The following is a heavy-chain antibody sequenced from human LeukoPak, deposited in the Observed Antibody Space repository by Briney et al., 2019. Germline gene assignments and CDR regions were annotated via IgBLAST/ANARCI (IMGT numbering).Heavy chain of an antibody. V-gene: IGHV1-8*01. CDR2: MNPNSGNT. J-gene: IGHJ4*02. D-gene: IGHD2-2*01. CDR3: ARGRGGRVPAAMGIDY. Sequence: ASVKVSCKASGYTFTSYDINWVRQATGQGLEWMGWMNPNSGNTGYAQKFQGRVTMTRDTSISTAYMELSSLRSEDTAVYYCARGRGGRVPAAMGIDYWGQGTLVTVSS. CDR1: GYTFTSYD.